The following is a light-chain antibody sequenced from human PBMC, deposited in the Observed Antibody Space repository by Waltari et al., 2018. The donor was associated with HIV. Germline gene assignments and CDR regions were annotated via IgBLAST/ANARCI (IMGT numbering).Light chain of an antibody. CDR3: QSTDRSGTFVV. CDR1: ALPKQY. V-gene: IGLV3-25*03. Sequence: SYELPQPPSVSVSPGQTARITGSGDALPKQYAYWYQQKPGQAPVVVIYKDSGRPSGIPERFSGSSSGTTVTLTISGVQAEDEADYYCQSTDRSGTFVVFGGGTKLTV. J-gene: IGLJ2*01. CDR2: KDS.